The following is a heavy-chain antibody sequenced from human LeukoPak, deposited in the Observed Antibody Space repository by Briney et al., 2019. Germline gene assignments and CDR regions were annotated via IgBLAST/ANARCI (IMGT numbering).Heavy chain of an antibody. CDR1: GGSIRNSNYY. J-gene: IGHJ4*02. CDR3: ARHDGSYYTYNFDY. Sequence: PSETLSLTCTVSGGSIRNSNYYWGWIRQPPGKGLEWIGSIYYSGSTNYKPSLRSRVTISIDTSKNQFSLKVNSVTAADTAVYYCARHDGSYYTYNFDYWGRGTLVTVSS. CDR2: IYYSGST. V-gene: IGHV4-39*01. D-gene: IGHD3-22*01.